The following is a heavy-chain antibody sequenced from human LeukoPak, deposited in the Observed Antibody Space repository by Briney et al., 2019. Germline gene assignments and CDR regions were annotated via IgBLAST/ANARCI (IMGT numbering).Heavy chain of an antibody. Sequence: PGRSMRLASAADGFTFSSYAMGWDSHAAGEGLEWVSSFSGIVRSTNCEVSVEGPFTISRDNSKNPLYLQMNGLRAEDTAVYYCAKDPFAGGIAAADSPMDYYYGMDVWGKGTTDTVSS. D-gene: IGHD6-13*01. CDR1: GFTFSSYA. CDR3: AKDPFAGGIAAADSPMDYYYGMDV. J-gene: IGHJ6*04. V-gene: IGHV3-23*01. CDR2: FSGIVRST.